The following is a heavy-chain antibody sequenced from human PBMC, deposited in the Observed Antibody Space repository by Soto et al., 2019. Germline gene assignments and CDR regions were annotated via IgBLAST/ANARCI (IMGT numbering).Heavy chain of an antibody. Sequence: ASVKVSCKVSGYTFTDHYMHWLRQAPGQGPEWMGWINPSSGGTLYAQKFQGRVTMTSDASMETTSMELTRLTPDDAAVYFCARERRGLATHDGLAVWGQGTTVTVSS. V-gene: IGHV1-2*02. CDR3: ARERRGLATHDGLAV. J-gene: IGHJ6*02. CDR1: GYTFTDHY. CDR2: INPSSGGT.